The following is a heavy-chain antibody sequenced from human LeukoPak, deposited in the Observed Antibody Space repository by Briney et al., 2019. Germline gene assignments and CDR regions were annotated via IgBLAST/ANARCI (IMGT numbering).Heavy chain of an antibody. CDR2: IRSKVNNFAT. Sequence: GGSLRLSCAASGFTFSGSAMPWVRQASGKGLEWIGHIRSKVNNFATAYAASVQGRFTISRDDSKNTAYLQMNSLKTEDTAVYYCTSLILGGDYVGDYYGMDVWGQGTTVTVSS. V-gene: IGHV3-73*01. CDR1: GFTFSGSA. D-gene: IGHD4-17*01. J-gene: IGHJ6*02. CDR3: TSLILGGDYVGDYYGMDV.